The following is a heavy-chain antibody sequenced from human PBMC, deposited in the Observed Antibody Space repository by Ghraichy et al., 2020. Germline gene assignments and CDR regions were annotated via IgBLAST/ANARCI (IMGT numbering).Heavy chain of an antibody. J-gene: IGHJ4*02. CDR3: ARENFWSFDY. D-gene: IGHD3-3*01. CDR1: GFTFSAYF. CDR2: IKIKGDSYTT. Sequence: GGSLRLSCAASGFTFSAYFMTWVRQAPGKGLEWVGHIKIKGDSYTTEYAASVKGRFTISRDDSMNSLYLQMNNLETEDTAVYYCARENFWSFDYWGQGTLVTVSS. V-gene: IGHV3-72*01.